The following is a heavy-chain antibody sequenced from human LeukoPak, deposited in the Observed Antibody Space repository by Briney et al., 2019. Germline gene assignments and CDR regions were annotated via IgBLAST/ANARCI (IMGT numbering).Heavy chain of an antibody. J-gene: IGHJ1*01. D-gene: IGHD4-17*01. V-gene: IGHV3-49*03. CDR3: TRDRTTVTIAYFQH. Sequence: PGGSLRLSCTASGFTFGDYAMSWFRQAPGKGLEWVGFIRSKDYGGTVEYAASVKGRFTISRDDSKSIAYLQMNSLKIEDTAVYYCTRDRTTVTIAYFQHWGQGTLVTVSS. CDR1: GFTFGDYA. CDR2: IRSKDYGGTV.